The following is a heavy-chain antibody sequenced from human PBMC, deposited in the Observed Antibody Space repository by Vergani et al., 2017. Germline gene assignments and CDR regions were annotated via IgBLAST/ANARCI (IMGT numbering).Heavy chain of an antibody. CDR1: GFTFSSYS. CDR3: ARGSYYDILTGNYYYGMDV. Sequence: EVQLVESGGGLVKPGGSLRLSCAASGFTFSSYSMNWVRQAPGKGLEWVSSISSSSSYIYYADSVKGRFTISRDNAKNSLYPQMNSLRAEDTAVYYCARGSYYDILTGNYYYGMDVWGQGTTVTVSS. CDR2: ISSSSSYI. V-gene: IGHV3-21*01. J-gene: IGHJ6*02. D-gene: IGHD3-9*01.